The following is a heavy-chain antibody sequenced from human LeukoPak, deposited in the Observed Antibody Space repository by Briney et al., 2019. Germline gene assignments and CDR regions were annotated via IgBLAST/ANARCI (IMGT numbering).Heavy chain of an antibody. CDR1: GFTFRNYA. D-gene: IGHD2/OR15-2a*01. V-gene: IGHV3-23*01. CDR3: ARDDAPDGGFLDY. Sequence: PGGSLRLSCAASGFTFRNYAMSWVRQAPGKALEWVSRVDGGGSTSYADSVKGRFSISRDSSKGTLYLQMSSLRGEDTAVYFCARDDAPDGGFLDYWGQGTLVTVSS. CDR2: VDGGGST. J-gene: IGHJ4*02.